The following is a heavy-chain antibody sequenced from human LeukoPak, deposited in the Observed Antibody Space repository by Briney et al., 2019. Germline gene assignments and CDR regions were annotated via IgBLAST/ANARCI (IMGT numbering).Heavy chain of an antibody. J-gene: IGHJ6*02. CDR2: INPNSGGT. D-gene: IGHD2-8*02. V-gene: IGHV1-2*02. CDR3: AREVLAKNYGMDV. Sequence: ASVKVSCKASGYTFTGYFMHWVRQAPGQGLECMGWINPNSGGTNYAQKFQGRVTMTRDTSISTAYMELSSLRSDDTAVYYCAREVLAKNYGMDVWGQGTTVTVSS. CDR1: GYTFTGYF.